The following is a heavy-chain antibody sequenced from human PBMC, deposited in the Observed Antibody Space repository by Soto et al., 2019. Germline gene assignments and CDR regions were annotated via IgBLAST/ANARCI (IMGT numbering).Heavy chain of an antibody. CDR2: IYHSGST. CDR3: ARDPNWNYGFDY. D-gene: IGHD1-7*01. CDR1: GGSISSSNW. J-gene: IGHJ4*02. V-gene: IGHV4-4*02. Sequence: KASETLSLTCAVSGGSISSSNWWSWVRQPPGKGLEWIGEIYHSGSTNYNPSLKSRVTISVDKSKNQFSLKLSSVTAADTAVYYCARDPNWNYGFDYWGQGTLVTVSS.